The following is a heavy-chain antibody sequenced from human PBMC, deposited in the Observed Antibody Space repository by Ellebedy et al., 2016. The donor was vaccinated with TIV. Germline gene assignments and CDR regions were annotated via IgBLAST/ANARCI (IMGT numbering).Heavy chain of an antibody. D-gene: IGHD5-24*01. CDR3: ARFTYAEMVDTAYYYGLDV. V-gene: IGHV1-18*01. CDR1: GYNFKMYG. Sequence: ASVKVSCKASGYNFKMYGISWLRQAPGQGLEWMGWISGYNGDTQYAQKLQGRLTMTADATTSTVYMELRSLRSDDTAAYYCARFTYAEMVDTAYYYGLDVWGLGTTVTVSS. J-gene: IGHJ6*02. CDR2: ISGYNGDT.